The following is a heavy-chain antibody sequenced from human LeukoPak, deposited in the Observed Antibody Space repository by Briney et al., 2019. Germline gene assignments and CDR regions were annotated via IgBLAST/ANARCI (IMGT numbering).Heavy chain of an antibody. Sequence: GGSLRLSCAASGFSVSRNYMSWARLAPGKGLEWVSIISSGGSTHYADSVKGRFAISSDNSKNTVYLQMNSLRAEDTAVYYCATRGLSGYYYGMDVWGQGTTVTVSS. J-gene: IGHJ6*02. CDR1: GFSVSRNY. CDR3: ATRGLSGYYYGMDV. CDR2: ISSGGST. D-gene: IGHD3/OR15-3a*01. V-gene: IGHV3-66*01.